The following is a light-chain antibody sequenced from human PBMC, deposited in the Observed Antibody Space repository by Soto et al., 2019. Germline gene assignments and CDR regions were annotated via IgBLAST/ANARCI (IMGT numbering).Light chain of an antibody. Sequence: DIQMTQSPSPLSASVGERVTITCQASQDVSNYLNWYQQKPGKAPKLLIYDASNLETGVPSRFSGSGFGTDFTFTIDSLQPEDIATYYCQQYDYLPPTFGGGTKVEIK. V-gene: IGKV1-33*01. J-gene: IGKJ4*01. CDR1: QDVSNY. CDR2: DAS. CDR3: QQYDYLPPT.